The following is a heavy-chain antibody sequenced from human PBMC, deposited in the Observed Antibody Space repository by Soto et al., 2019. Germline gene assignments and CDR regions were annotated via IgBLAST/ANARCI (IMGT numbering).Heavy chain of an antibody. V-gene: IGHV4-59*08. Sequence: QVQLQESGPGLVKPSETLSLTCTVSGGSLRNYYWSWIRQPPGKGLEWIGHIDYSGNTNYNPSLTRRVTLSGDTATGRCSLTVTSVTPADSAVSSCARQWANAWNGRHFFDFWGPGPMATVSS. D-gene: IGHD1-1*01. J-gene: IGHJ3*01. CDR3: ARQWANAWNGRHFFDF. CDR1: GGSLRNYY. CDR2: IDYSGNT.